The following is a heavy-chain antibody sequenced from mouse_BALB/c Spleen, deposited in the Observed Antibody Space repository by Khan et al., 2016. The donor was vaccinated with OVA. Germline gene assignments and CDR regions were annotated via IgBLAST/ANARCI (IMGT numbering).Heavy chain of an antibody. CDR3: TRTVRIKY. D-gene: IGHD1-1*01. Sequence: EAQLQESGPGLVKPSQSLSLTCTVTAYSITSGYGWNWIRQFPGNKLEWMGYISYSGSTNYNPSLKSRISITRDTSKNQFFLKLNSVTTEDTATYYWTRTVRIKYWGQGTTLTVSS. V-gene: IGHV3-2*02. CDR1: AYSITSGYG. CDR2: ISYSGST. J-gene: IGHJ2*01.